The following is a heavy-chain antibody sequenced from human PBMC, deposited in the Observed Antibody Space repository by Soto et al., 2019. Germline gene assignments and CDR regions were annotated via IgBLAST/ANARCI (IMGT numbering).Heavy chain of an antibody. V-gene: IGHV3-30*18. J-gene: IGHJ6*02. CDR3: AKMRGGMDV. CDR2: ISYDGSKK. CDR1: GFTFSSYG. D-gene: IGHD3-10*01. Sequence: QVQLVESGGGVVQPGRSLRLSCAASGFTFSSYGMHWVRQAPGKGLEWVAVISYDGSKKYYADSVKGRFTISRDNSKNTLYVQMNSLRAEDTAVYYCAKMRGGMDVWGQGTTVTVSS.